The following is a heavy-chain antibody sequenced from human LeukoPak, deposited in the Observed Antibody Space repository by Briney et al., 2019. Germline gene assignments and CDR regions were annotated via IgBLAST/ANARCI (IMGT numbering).Heavy chain of an antibody. Sequence: ASVKVSCKASGYTFIDYYMHWVRQAPGQGLEWMGWIDPKSGGTSYAQKFQDRVAMIRDTSISTAYMELTRLRSDDTAVYYCARAYSSGWLARDYWGQGTLVTVSS. V-gene: IGHV1-2*02. D-gene: IGHD6-19*01. CDR2: IDPKSGGT. CDR1: GYTFIDYY. J-gene: IGHJ4*02. CDR3: ARAYSSGWLARDY.